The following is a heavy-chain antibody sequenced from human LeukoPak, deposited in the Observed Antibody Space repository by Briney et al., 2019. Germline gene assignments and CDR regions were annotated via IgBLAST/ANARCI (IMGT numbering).Heavy chain of an antibody. CDR2: ITNDGSST. J-gene: IGHJ4*02. D-gene: IGHD5-18*01. V-gene: IGHV3-74*01. CDR1: GLTFSSHW. Sequence: GGSLRLSCAASGLTFSSHWMHWVRQAPGKGLVWVSRITNDGSSTTYADSVKGRFTISRDNAKNMLYPQVNSLRAEDTAVYYCAKGPIQLWLEGFFDYWGQGTLVTVSS. CDR3: AKGPIQLWLEGFFDY.